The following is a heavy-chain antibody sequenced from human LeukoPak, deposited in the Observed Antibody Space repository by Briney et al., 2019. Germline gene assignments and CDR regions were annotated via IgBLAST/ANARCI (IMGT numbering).Heavy chain of an antibody. CDR3: ARRGSIRGSYLN. D-gene: IGHD1-26*01. CDR2: INHSGST. J-gene: IGHJ4*02. CDR1: GGSISGSSYY. V-gene: IGHV4-39*07. Sequence: PSETLSLTCTVSGGSISGSSYYWSWIRQPPGKGLGWIGEINHSGSTNYNPSLKSRVTISVDTSKNQFSLKLSSVTAADTAVYYCARRGSIRGSYLNWGQGTLVTVSS.